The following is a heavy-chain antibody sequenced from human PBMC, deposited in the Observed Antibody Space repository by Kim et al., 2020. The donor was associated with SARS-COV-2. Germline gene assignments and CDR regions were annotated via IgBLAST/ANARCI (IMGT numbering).Heavy chain of an antibody. V-gene: IGHV4-39*01. CDR3: ARHYSVAGTPYYYYYGMDV. CDR1: GGSISSSSYY. J-gene: IGHJ6*02. Sequence: SETLSLTCTVSGGSISSSSYYWGWIRQPPGKGLEWIGSIYYSGSTYYNPSLKSRVTISVDTSKNQFSLKLSSVTAADTAVYYCARHYSVAGTPYYYYYGMDVWGQGTTVPVSS. D-gene: IGHD6-19*01. CDR2: IYYSGST.